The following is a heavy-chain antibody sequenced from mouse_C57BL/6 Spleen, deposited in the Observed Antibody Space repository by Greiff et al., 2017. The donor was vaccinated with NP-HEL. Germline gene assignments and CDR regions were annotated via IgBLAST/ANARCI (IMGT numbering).Heavy chain of an antibody. D-gene: IGHD1-1*01. CDR1: GYTFTSYW. CDR2: IYPGSGST. CDR3: ASKDYYGSSYEAMDY. Sequence: QVQLQQPGAELVKPGASVKMSCKASGYTFTSYWITWVKQRPGQGLEWIGDIYPGSGSTNYNEKFKSKATLTVDTSSSTAYMQLSSLTSEDSAVYYGASKDYYGSSYEAMDYWGQGTSVTVSS. V-gene: IGHV1-55*01. J-gene: IGHJ4*01.